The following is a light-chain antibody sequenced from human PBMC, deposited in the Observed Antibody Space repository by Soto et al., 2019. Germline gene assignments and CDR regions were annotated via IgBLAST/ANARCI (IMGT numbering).Light chain of an antibody. Sequence: QSALTQPASVSGSPGQSITISCTGTSSDVGGYNYVSWYQQHPGEAPKLMIYEVSNRPSGVSNRFSGSKSGNTASLTLSGLQAEDEADYYCSSYTSSSTGVFGNGTKVTV. CDR1: SSDVGGYNY. CDR3: SSYTSSSTGV. V-gene: IGLV2-14*01. CDR2: EVS. J-gene: IGLJ1*01.